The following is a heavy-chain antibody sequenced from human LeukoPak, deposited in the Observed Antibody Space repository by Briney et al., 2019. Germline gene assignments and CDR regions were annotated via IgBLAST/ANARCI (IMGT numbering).Heavy chain of an antibody. CDR1: GFTFSSYE. CDR2: TSSSGGTG. J-gene: IGHJ4*02. Sequence: GGSLRLSCAASGFTFSSYEMNWVRQAPGKGLEWVSYTSSSGGTGYYADSVKGRFTISRDNAKNSLHLQMNSLRAEDTAVYYCARDFPMTLVRGVLDYWGQGTLVTVSS. D-gene: IGHD3-10*01. V-gene: IGHV3-48*03. CDR3: ARDFPMTLVRGVLDY.